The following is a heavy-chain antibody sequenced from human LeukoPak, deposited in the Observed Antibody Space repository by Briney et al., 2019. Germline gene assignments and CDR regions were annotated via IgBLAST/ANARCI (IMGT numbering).Heavy chain of an antibody. Sequence: GGSLRLSCATSGFTLIDYSMSWVRQAPGKGLEWVSGIDGSGDSTYYADSVKGRFTVSRDNSKNTVYLHLNSLRADDTAVYYCAKDRPNGFDYWGQGTLVTVSS. CDR2: IDGSGDST. J-gene: IGHJ4*02. CDR1: GFTLIDYS. CDR3: AKDRPNGFDY. V-gene: IGHV3-23*01.